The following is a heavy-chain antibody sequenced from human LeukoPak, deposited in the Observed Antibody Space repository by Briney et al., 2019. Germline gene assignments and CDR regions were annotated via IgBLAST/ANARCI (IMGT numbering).Heavy chain of an antibody. D-gene: IGHD6-19*01. CDR3: ARESGWSVDY. V-gene: IGHV3-11*01. J-gene: IGHJ4*02. CDR1: GFTFSDYY. CDR2: ISSSGGTL. Sequence: GGSLRLSCAASGFTFSDYYMSWIRQAPGKGMEWVSYISSSGGTLYSADSVKGRFTISRDNAENSLYLQMNSLRAEDTAVYYCARESGWSVDYWRQGTLVTVSS.